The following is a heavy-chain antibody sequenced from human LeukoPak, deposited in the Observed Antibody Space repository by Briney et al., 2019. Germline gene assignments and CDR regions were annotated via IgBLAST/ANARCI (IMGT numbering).Heavy chain of an antibody. V-gene: IGHV4-59*01. J-gene: IGHJ6*02. Sequence: SETLSLTCTVSGGSISSYYWSWIRQPPGKGLEWIGYIYYSGSTNYNPSLKSRVTISVDTSKNQFSLKLSSVTAADTAVYYCARESLTSIAAAGTPYYYYGMDVWGQGTTVTVSS. CDR1: GGSISSYY. CDR3: ARESLTSIAAAGTPYYYYGMDV. CDR2: IYYSGST. D-gene: IGHD6-13*01.